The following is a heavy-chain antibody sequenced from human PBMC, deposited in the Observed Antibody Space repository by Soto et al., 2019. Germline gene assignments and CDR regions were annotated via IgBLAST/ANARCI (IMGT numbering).Heavy chain of an antibody. CDR1: GGTFSSYT. J-gene: IGHJ2*01. Sequence: QVQLVQSGAEVKKPGSSVKVSCKASGGTFSSYTISWVRQAPGQGLEWMGRIIPILGIANYAQKFQGRVTITADKSTSTDYMELSSLRSEDTAVYYCARSTHDYGDYPWYFDLWGRGTLVTVSS. CDR3: ARSTHDYGDYPWYFDL. CDR2: IIPILGIA. V-gene: IGHV1-69*02. D-gene: IGHD4-17*01.